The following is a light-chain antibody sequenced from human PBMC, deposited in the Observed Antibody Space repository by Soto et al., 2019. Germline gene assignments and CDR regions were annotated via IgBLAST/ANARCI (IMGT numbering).Light chain of an antibody. J-gene: IGLJ1*01. CDR2: DVS. V-gene: IGLV2-14*01. CDR3: CSYADSSTYV. CDR1: SSDVGGYNY. Sequence: QSVLTQPASVSGSPGQSITISCTGTSSDVGGYNYVSWYQQHPGKVPKVMIYDVSNRPSGVSNRFSGSKSGNTASLTISVLQTEDEADYYCCSYADSSTYVFGTGTKVTVL.